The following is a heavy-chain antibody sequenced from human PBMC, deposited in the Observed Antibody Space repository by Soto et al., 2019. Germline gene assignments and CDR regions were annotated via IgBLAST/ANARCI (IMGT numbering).Heavy chain of an antibody. CDR3: AKDRPTMVVTARLIDY. D-gene: IGHD2-21*02. CDR2: ISGSGGST. J-gene: IGHJ4*02. V-gene: IGHV3-23*01. CDR1: GFTFSSYA. Sequence: EVQLLESGGGLVQPGGSLRLSCAASGFTFSSYAMSWVRQAPGKGLEWVSAISGSGGSTYYADSVKGRFTISRDNSKHTLYLQMNSLRAEDTAVYYCAKDRPTMVVTARLIDYWGQGTLVTVSS.